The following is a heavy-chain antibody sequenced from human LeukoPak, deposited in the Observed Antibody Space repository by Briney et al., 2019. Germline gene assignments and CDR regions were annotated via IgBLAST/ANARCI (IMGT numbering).Heavy chain of an antibody. CDR3: ARDYCSGGTCYSGYGY. D-gene: IGHD2-15*01. Sequence: QPGGSLRLSCAASGFTVSSNYMSWVRQAPGKGLEWVSVIYSGGSTYYADSVKGRFTISRDNSKNTLYLQMNSLRAEDTAVYYCARDYCSGGTCYSGYGYWGQGTLVTASS. CDR1: GFTVSSNY. J-gene: IGHJ4*02. V-gene: IGHV3-53*01. CDR2: IYSGGST.